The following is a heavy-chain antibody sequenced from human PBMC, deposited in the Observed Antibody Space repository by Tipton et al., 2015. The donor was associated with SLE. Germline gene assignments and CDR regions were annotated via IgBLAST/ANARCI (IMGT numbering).Heavy chain of an antibody. CDR1: GGSIRSYY. D-gene: IGHD2-21*02. CDR3: AREMVVTLNWFDP. V-gene: IGHV4-4*08. J-gene: IGHJ5*02. Sequence: TLSLTCTVSGGSIRSYYWSWIRQPPGKGLEWIGHIYTSGSTNYNPSLKSRVTISVDTSKNQFSLKLSSVTAADTAVYYCAREMVVTLNWFDPWGQGTLVTVSS. CDR2: IYTSGST.